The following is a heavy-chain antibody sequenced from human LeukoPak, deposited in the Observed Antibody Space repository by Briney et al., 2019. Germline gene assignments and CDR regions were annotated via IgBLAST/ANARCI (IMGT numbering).Heavy chain of an antibody. CDR2: IIPILGIA. J-gene: IGHJ4*02. D-gene: IGHD6-13*01. CDR3: ARGGRRIAAAGTGS. V-gene: IGHV1-69*04. Sequence: ASVKVSCKASGDTFSSYAISWVRQAPGQGLEWMGRIIPILGIANYAQKFQGRVTITADKSTSTAYMELSSLRSEDTAVYYCARGGRRIAAAGTGSWGQGTLVTVSS. CDR1: GDTFSSYA.